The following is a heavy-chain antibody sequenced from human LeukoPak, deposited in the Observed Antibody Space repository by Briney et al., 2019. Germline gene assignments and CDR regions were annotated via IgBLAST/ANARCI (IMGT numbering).Heavy chain of an antibody. CDR3: ASVSYGRGDY. D-gene: IGHD3-10*01. V-gene: IGHV3-30*04. CDR2: ISYDGSNK. CDR1: GFTFSSYA. Sequence: GRSLRLSCAASGFTFSSYAMHWVRQAPGKGLEGVAVISYDGSNKYYADSVKGRFTISRDNSKNTLYLQMNSLRAEDTAVYYCASVSYGRGDYWGQGTLATVSS. J-gene: IGHJ4*02.